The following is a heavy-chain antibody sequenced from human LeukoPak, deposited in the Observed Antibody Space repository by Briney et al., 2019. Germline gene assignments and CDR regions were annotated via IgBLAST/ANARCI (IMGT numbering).Heavy chain of an antibody. D-gene: IGHD2-21*01. CDR2: ISTSGGTI. CDR3: ARHIPFDC. Sequence: GGSLRLSCAASGFTFSSSSMNWVRQAPEKGLERVSYISTSGGTIYYADSVKGRFIISRDNAKNSLYLQMDSLRAEDTAVYYCARHIPFDCWGQGTLVTVSS. CDR1: GFTFSSSS. V-gene: IGHV3-48*01. J-gene: IGHJ4*02.